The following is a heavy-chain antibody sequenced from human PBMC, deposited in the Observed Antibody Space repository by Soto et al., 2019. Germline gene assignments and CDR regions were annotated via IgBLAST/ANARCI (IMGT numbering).Heavy chain of an antibody. CDR3: ARHTPAISISDH. Sequence: PSETLSLTCIVSGGSISSSSYSWAWIRQPPGKGLEWIGTIYYGVNTYYNPSLKSRVTISVDTSKNQFSLKLSSVTAADTAVYYCARHTPAISISDHWGQGTLVTVSS. CDR1: GGSISSSSYS. J-gene: IGHJ4*02. CDR2: IYYGVNT. D-gene: IGHD2-15*01. V-gene: IGHV4-39*01.